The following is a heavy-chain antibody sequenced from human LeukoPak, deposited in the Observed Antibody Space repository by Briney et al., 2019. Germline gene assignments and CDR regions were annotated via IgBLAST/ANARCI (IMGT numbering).Heavy chain of an antibody. D-gene: IGHD2-15*01. CDR3: ARDGRPSGDIVVVVAATGGFDY. J-gene: IGHJ4*02. V-gene: IGHV1-2*02. CDR1: GYTFTVYY. Sequence: ASVKVSCKASGYTFTVYYMHWVRQAPGQGHEWMGWINPKSGGTNYTRKFQGRGTMTRDTSISTAYMELSRLRSYDTAVYYCARDGRPSGDIVVVVAATGGFDYWGQGTLVTVSS. CDR2: INPKSGGT.